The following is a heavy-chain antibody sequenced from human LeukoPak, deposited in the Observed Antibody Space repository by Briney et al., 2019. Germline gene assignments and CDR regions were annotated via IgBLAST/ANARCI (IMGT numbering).Heavy chain of an antibody. V-gene: IGHV3-23*01. CDR1: GFPFSSYA. J-gene: IGHJ4*02. Sequence: PGGSLRLSCVVSGFPFSSYAMSWVRQAPGKGLEWVSGISGSGDDTYYAASVKGRFIVSRDTSKNTLYLQMNSLRAEDTAVYYCAKNQDSDFWSGYSPLYFDYWGQGTLVTVSS. CDR3: AKNQDSDFWSGYSPLYFDY. D-gene: IGHD3-3*01. CDR2: ISGSGDDT.